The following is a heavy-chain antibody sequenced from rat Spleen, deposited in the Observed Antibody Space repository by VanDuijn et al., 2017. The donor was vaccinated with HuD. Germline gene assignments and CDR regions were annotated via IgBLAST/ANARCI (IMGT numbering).Heavy chain of an antibody. CDR3: ARRDGGYFDY. Sequence: EVKLVESGGGLVQPGRSLKLSCAASGFNFNDYWMGWVRQAPGKGLEWIGEINKDSRTIKYNPSLKEKFTISRDNAQNTLYLQMSKVGSEDTAVDYCARRDGGYFDYWGQGVMVTVSS. J-gene: IGHJ2*01. V-gene: IGHV4-2*01. CDR2: INKDSRTI. D-gene: IGHD1-11*01. CDR1: GFNFNDYW.